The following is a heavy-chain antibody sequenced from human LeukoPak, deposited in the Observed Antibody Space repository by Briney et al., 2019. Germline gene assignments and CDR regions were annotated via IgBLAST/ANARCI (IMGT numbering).Heavy chain of an antibody. J-gene: IGHJ4*02. CDR2: IGSSSSYI. D-gene: IGHD6-13*01. Sequence: GGSLRLSCAASGFTFSGYSMTWVRQAPGKGLEWVSSIGSSSSYIFYADSVQGRFTTSRDNPHNSLYLQMNSLRAEDTGVYYCARDAGYSTYWGQGSLVTVSS. CDR3: ARDAGYSTY. V-gene: IGHV3-21*01. CDR1: GFTFSGYS.